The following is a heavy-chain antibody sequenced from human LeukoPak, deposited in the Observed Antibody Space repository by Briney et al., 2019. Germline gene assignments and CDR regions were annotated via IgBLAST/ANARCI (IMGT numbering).Heavy chain of an antibody. J-gene: IGHJ4*02. D-gene: IGHD2-2*01. Sequence: SETLSLTCTVSGGSISGGDYYWSWIRQPPEKGLEWIGYIYYTGSSYHNPSLRSRLTISVDTSRNQFSLKLSSVTAADTAVYYCARSPAAASRYFDFWGQGTLVTASS. CDR2: IYYTGSS. V-gene: IGHV4-30-4*08. CDR1: GGSISGGDYY. CDR3: ARSPAAASRYFDF.